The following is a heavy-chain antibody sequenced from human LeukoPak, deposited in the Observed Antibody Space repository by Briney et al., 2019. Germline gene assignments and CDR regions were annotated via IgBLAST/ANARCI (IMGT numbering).Heavy chain of an antibody. V-gene: IGHV4-4*02. CDR3: ARIAGGLYFYYYYMDV. CDR1: GGSIFSTNW. Sequence: SGTLSLTCAVSGGSIFSTNWWSWVRQPPGKGLEWIGQIFYSGSTSYSPSLKSRVTISMDKSKNQFSLKLTSVTAADTAVYYCARIAGGLYFYYYYMDVWGKGTTVTVSS. CDR2: IFYSGST. J-gene: IGHJ6*03. D-gene: IGHD3-16*01.